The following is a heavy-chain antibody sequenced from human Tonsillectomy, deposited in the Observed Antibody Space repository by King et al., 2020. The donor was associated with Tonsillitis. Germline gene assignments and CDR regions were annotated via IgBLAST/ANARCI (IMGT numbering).Heavy chain of an antibody. Sequence: DVQLVESGAEVKKPGESLKISCQGSGYTFNTHWIGWVRQMPGKGLEWMGIIYPGDSDTRYSPSFQGQVTISADKSISTAYLQWSSLKASDTAVYYCARGFASDIWDQGTMVTVSS. CDR2: IYPGDSDT. V-gene: IGHV5-51*01. CDR3: ARGFASDI. CDR1: GYTFNTHW. J-gene: IGHJ3*02.